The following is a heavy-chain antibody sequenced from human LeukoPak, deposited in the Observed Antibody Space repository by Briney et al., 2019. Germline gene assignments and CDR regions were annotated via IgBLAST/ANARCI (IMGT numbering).Heavy chain of an antibody. CDR2: ISAYNGNT. D-gene: IGHD3-10*01. V-gene: IGHV1-18*01. J-gene: IGHJ4*02. CDR3: ASVYYYGSGSATYYFDY. Sequence: ASVKVSCKASGYTFTSYGISWVRQAPGQGLEWIGWISAYNGNTNYAQKLQGRVTMTTDTSTSTAYMELRSLRSDDTAVYYCASVYYYGSGSATYYFDYWGQGTLVTVSS. CDR1: GYTFTSYG.